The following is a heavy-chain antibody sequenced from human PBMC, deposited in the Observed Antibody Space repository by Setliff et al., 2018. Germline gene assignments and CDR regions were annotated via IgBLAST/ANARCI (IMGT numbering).Heavy chain of an antibody. J-gene: IGHJ5*02. CDR3: ARRGERFFNWFDP. Sequence: PGESLKISCKGSGYSFSNFWIGWVRQMPGKGLEWMGIISPGDSHTRYSPSFQGQVTMSADKSINTAFLQWNNLKASDTAVYYCARRGERFFNWFDPWGQGTLVTVSS. CDR1: GYSFSNFW. D-gene: IGHD2-21*01. V-gene: IGHV5-51*01. CDR2: ISPGDSHT.